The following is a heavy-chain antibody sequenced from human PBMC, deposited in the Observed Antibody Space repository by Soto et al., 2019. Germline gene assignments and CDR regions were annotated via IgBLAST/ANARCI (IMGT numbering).Heavy chain of an antibody. D-gene: IGHD2-2*01. Sequence: GASVKVSCKASGYTFASYGISWVRQAPGQGLEWMGWISAYNGNTNYAQKLQGRVTMTTDTSTSTAYMELRSLRSDDTAVYYCARPTYCSSTNCYVEGAFEIWGQGTMVTVSS. CDR1: GYTFASYG. V-gene: IGHV1-18*01. J-gene: IGHJ3*02. CDR2: ISAYNGNT. CDR3: ARPTYCSSTNCYVEGAFEI.